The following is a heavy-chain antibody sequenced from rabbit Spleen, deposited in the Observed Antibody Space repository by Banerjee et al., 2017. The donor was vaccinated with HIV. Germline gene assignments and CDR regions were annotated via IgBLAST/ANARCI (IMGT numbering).Heavy chain of an antibody. Sequence: LEWSACIYLGGFGSTTYANWAKGRFTISRASSTTVTLQMGSLTAADTATYFCARDTPGNSYYFRLWGQGTLVTVS. CDR2: IYLGGFGST. J-gene: IGHJ4*01. CDR3: ARDTPGNSYYFRL. V-gene: IGHV1S40*01. D-gene: IGHD7-1*01.